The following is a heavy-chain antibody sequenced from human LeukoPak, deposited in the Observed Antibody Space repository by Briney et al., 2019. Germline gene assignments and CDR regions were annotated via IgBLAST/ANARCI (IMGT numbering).Heavy chain of an antibody. V-gene: IGHV3-20*04. CDR3: ARDLLYCSGGTCYSVERHFDY. CDR1: GFTFDDYG. D-gene: IGHD2-15*01. CDR2: INWNGGNT. Sequence: PGGSLRLSCAASGFTFDDYGMSWVRQAPGKGLEWVSGINWNGGNTGYADSVKGRFTISRDNAKNSLFLQMSRLRAEDTALYYCARDLLYCSGGTCYSVERHFDYWGQGTPVTVSS. J-gene: IGHJ4*02.